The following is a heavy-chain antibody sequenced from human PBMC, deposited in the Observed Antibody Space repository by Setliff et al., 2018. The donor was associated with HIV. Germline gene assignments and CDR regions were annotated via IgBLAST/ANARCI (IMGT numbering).Heavy chain of an antibody. CDR1: GYTFTSYY. J-gene: IGHJ4*02. V-gene: IGHV1-46*01. D-gene: IGHD2-15*01. Sequence: AASVKVSCKASGYTFTSYYIHWVRQAPGQGLEWMGIVIPSTGDTNYAQDFQGRVTMTRDTSTNTVYMDLSSLKSEDTAVYYCVREARGGYFDYWGQGTLVTVSS. CDR2: VIPSTGDT. CDR3: VREARGGYFDY.